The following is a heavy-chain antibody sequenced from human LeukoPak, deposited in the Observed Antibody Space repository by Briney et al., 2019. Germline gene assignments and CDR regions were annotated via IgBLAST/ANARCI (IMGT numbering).Heavy chain of an antibody. Sequence: PGGSLRLSCAASRFTVSSYRMSWVRQAPGKGLEWLSYISSSGSTIYYADSVKGRFTISRDSAKNSLYLQMNSLRAEDTAVYHCARARSGYDFGHGGQGTLVTVSS. CDR3: ARARSGYDFGH. CDR1: RFTVSSYR. D-gene: IGHD5-18*01. CDR2: ISSSGSTI. V-gene: IGHV3-48*01. J-gene: IGHJ4*02.